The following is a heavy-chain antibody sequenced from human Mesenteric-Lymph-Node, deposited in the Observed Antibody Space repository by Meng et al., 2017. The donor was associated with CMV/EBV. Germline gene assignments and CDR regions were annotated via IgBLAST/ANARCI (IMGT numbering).Heavy chain of an antibody. V-gene: IGHV3-33*06. CDR3: AKDGGGRSYCSSTSCYSAGLDY. CDR2: IWYDGSNK. CDR1: GFTFSSYG. D-gene: IGHD2-2*01. Sequence: GESLKISCAASGFTFSSYGMHWVRQAPGKGLEWVAVIWYDGSNKYYADSVKGRFTISRDNSKNTLYLQMNSLRAEDTAVYYCAKDGGGRSYCSSTSCYSAGLDYWGQGTLVTVSS. J-gene: IGHJ4*02.